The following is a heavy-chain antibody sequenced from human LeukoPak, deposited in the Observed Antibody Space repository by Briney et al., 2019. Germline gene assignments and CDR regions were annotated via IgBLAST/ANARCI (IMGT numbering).Heavy chain of an antibody. CDR2: IYTSGST. CDR3: ATNYYYYMDV. V-gene: IGHV4-61*02. J-gene: IGHJ6*03. CDR1: GGSISSGSYY. Sequence: SQTLSLTCTVSGGSISSGSYYWSWIRQPAGRGLEWIGRIYTSGSTNYNPSLKSRVTMSVDTSKNQFSLKLSSVTAADTAVYYCATNYYYYMDVWGKGTTVTVSS.